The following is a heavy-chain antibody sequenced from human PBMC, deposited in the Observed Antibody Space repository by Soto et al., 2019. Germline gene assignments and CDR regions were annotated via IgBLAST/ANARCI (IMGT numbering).Heavy chain of an antibody. D-gene: IGHD3-10*01. Sequence: SWAASGFTLSRFGIHWVRQAPEKGLEWVAVISYDGTKEHYEESVKGRFTISRDNSKNTVHLQMNSLRVEDTAVYYCAKAGGPYYFEYWGLGTVVTVSS. CDR2: ISYDGTKE. J-gene: IGHJ4*01. V-gene: IGHV3-30*18. CDR3: AKAGGPYYFEY. CDR1: GFTLSRFG.